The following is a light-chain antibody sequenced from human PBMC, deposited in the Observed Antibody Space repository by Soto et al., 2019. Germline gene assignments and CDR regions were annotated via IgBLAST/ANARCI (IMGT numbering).Light chain of an antibody. J-gene: IGKJ1*01. V-gene: IGKV3-20*01. CDR2: GAP. CDR1: QSVSNNY. CDR3: QQYGSSGT. Sequence: ETVLSQSPGTVSLSTGERATLHCRASQSVSNNYLAWYQQKPGQAPRLLIYGAPNRATGIPDRFSGSGSGTDFTLTISRLEPEDFAVYYCQQYGSSGTFGQGAMVAIK.